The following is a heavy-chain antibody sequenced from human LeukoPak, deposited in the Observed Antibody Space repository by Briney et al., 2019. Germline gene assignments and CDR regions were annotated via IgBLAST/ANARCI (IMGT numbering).Heavy chain of an antibody. Sequence: GGSLRLSCAASGFTFDNYAVHWVRQAPGKGLEWVSLISGDGGSTYYADSMKGRFTISRDNSKNSLYLQMNSLRTEDTALYYCARDSQEFFQHWGQGTLVTVSS. J-gene: IGHJ1*01. CDR3: ARDSQEFFQH. CDR1: GFTFDNYA. CDR2: ISGDGGST. V-gene: IGHV3-43*02.